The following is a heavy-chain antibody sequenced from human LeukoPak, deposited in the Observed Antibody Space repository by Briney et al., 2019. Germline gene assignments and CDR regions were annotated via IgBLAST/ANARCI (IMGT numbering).Heavy chain of an antibody. CDR1: GGTFSSYA. CDR3: ARGGSYYYDSSGYSNYGMDV. V-gene: IGHV1-69*04. Sequence: ASVKDSCKASGGTFSSYAISWVRQAPGQGREWMGRIFPIFGIANSAQKFQGGVTITADKSTSTAYMELSSLRSEDTAVYYCARGGSYYYDSSGYSNYGMDVWGQGTTVTVSS. D-gene: IGHD3-22*01. J-gene: IGHJ6*02. CDR2: IFPIFGIA.